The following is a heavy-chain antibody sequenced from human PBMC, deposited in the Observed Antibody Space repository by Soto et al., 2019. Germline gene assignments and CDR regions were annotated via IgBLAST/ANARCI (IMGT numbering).Heavy chain of an antibody. D-gene: IGHD1-1*01. J-gene: IGHJ4*02. CDR1: GLAIRTNH. CDR2: IYYSGST. V-gene: IGHV4-59*12. CDR3: ARGRESYSWNDVGY. Sequence: DALCVPGSVSGLAIRTNHWSRFRRLRGKRLQWIGSIYYSGSTNYNPSLKSRVTIAVDTSKKQLSLKLSYVTAADTAVYYCARGRESYSWNDVGYWRQGTLVTVSS.